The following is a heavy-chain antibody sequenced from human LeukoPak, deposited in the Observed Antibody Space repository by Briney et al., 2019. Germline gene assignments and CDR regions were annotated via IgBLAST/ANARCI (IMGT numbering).Heavy chain of an antibody. V-gene: IGHV3-43*02. Sequence: PGGSLRLSCAASGFTFDDYAMHWVRQAPGKGLEWVSLISGDGRDTHYGDYVEGRFTISRDNSKNTLYLQMNSLRAEDTAVYYCARTVQYYDILTGYYDYWGQGTLVTVSS. CDR3: ARTVQYYDILTGYYDY. D-gene: IGHD3-9*01. CDR2: ISGDGRDT. CDR1: GFTFDDYA. J-gene: IGHJ4*02.